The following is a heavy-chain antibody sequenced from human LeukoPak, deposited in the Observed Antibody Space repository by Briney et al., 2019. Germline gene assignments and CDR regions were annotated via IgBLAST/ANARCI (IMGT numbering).Heavy chain of an antibody. J-gene: IGHJ5*02. CDR2: IIGSARST. Sequence: GGSLRLSCGASGFVFSNFALTWVRQAPGKGLESVTTIIGSARSTFHAASVKGRFTISRDNSNNTVFLHMNSLRAEDTAVYFCAEHPGPYGANPFSSWGLGTLVTVSS. CDR3: AEHPGPYGANPFSS. CDR1: GFVFSNFA. D-gene: IGHD4-23*01. V-gene: IGHV3-23*01.